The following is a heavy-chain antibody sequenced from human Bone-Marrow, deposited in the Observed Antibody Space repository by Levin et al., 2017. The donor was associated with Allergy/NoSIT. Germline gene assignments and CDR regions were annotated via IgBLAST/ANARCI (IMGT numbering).Heavy chain of an antibody. CDR3: AREIPTPGASHWFDP. D-gene: IGHD3-10*01. J-gene: IGHJ5*02. CDR1: GGSISSYY. Sequence: SETLSLTCTVSGGSISSYYWSWIRQPPGKGLEWIGYIYYSGSTNYNPSLKSRVTISVDTSKNQFSLKLSSVTAADTAVYYCAREIPTPGASHWFDPWGQGTLVTVSS. V-gene: IGHV4-59*01. CDR2: IYYSGST.